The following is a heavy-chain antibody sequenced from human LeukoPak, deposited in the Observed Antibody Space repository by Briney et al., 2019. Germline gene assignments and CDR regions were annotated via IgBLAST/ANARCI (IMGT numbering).Heavy chain of an antibody. Sequence: ASVKVSCKASGYTFTGYYMHWVRQAPGQGLEWMEWINPNSGGTNYAQKFQGRVTMTRDTSISTAYMELSRLRSDDTAVYYCARAEYYYDSSGYYYYFDYWGQGTLVTVSS. CDR2: INPNSGGT. CDR3: ARAEYYYDSSGYYYYFDY. J-gene: IGHJ4*02. V-gene: IGHV1-2*02. CDR1: GYTFTGYY. D-gene: IGHD3-22*01.